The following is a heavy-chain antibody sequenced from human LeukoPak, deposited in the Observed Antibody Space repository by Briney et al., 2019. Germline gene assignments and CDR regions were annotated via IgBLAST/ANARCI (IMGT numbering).Heavy chain of an antibody. CDR1: GGSISSSSYY. D-gene: IGHD4-17*01. J-gene: IGHJ5*02. Sequence: KTSETLSLTCTVSGGSISSSSYYWGWHRQPPGKGLEWIVSIYYSGSTYYNPALKSRVTISVDTSKNQFSLKLSSVTAADTAVYYCARDWGYGDYFLIDNWFDHWGQGTLVTVSS. CDR3: ARDWGYGDYFLIDNWFDH. CDR2: IYYSGST. V-gene: IGHV4-39*07.